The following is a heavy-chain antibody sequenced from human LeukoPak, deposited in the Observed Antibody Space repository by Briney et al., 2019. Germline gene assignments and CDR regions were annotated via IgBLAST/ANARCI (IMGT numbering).Heavy chain of an antibody. CDR3: AKDPRRYYYDSSVQFDP. CDR2: ISGSGGST. V-gene: IGHV3-23*01. CDR1: GFTFSSYA. D-gene: IGHD3-22*01. J-gene: IGHJ5*02. Sequence: GGSLRLSCAASGFTFSSYAMSWVRQAPGKGLEWVSAISGSGGSTYYADSVKGRFTISRDNSKNTLYLQMNSLRAEDTAVYYCAKDPRRYYYDSSVQFDPWGQGTLVTVSS.